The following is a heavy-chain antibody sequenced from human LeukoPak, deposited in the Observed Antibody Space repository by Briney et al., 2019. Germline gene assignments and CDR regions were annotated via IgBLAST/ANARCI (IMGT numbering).Heavy chain of an antibody. D-gene: IGHD3-22*01. J-gene: IGHJ3*02. Sequence: KASETLSLTCTVSGGSISSYYWSWIRQPPGKGLEWIGYIYYSGSTNYNPSLKSRVTISVDTSKNQFSLKLSSVTAADTAVYYCVREYYYDSSGRVGAFDIWGQGTKVTVSS. CDR2: IYYSGST. CDR3: VREYYYDSSGRVGAFDI. V-gene: IGHV4-59*08. CDR1: GGSISSYY.